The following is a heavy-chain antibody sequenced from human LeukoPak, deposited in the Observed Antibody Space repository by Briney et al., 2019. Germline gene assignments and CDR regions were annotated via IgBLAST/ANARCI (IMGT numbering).Heavy chain of an antibody. V-gene: IGHV3-30-3*01. CDR3: ARELYYYDSGSFDY. CDR1: GFTFSNYA. D-gene: IGHD3-10*01. Sequence: PGGSLRLSCAASGFTFSNYALHWVHQAPGKGLEWVTTISSDGTNTYYADSVKGRFTISRDNSKKTVYLQMNSLRPEDTAIYYCARELYYYDSGSFDYWGQGTLVTVSS. J-gene: IGHJ4*02. CDR2: ISSDGTNT.